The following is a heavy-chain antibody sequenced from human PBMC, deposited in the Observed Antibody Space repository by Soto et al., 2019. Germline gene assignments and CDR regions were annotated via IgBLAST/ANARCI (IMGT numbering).Heavy chain of an antibody. V-gene: IGHV3-23*01. Sequence: PGGSLRLSCATSGFTFSTYAMTWVRQAPGKGLDWVSVISGSNNNTWYADSVKGRFTISRDNSKNTLYLQMSSLRAEDTAVYYCARDYFEDFWGQGTLVTVSS. CDR3: ARDYFEDF. D-gene: IGHD3-22*01. J-gene: IGHJ4*02. CDR1: GFTFSTYA. CDR2: ISGSNNNT.